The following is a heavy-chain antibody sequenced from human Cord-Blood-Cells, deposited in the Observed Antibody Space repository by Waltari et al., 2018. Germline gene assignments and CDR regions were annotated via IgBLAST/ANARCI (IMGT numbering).Heavy chain of an antibody. Sequence: QVQLVQPGAEVKKPGASVQVSCKAPGYTFTSYSIHSVRQAPGQRLEWMGWINAGNGNTKYSQKFQGRVTITRDTSASTAYMELSSLRSEDTAVYYCARGYYGSGSYYSFDYWGQGTLVTVSS. D-gene: IGHD3-10*01. J-gene: IGHJ4*02. V-gene: IGHV1-3*01. CDR1: GYTFTSYS. CDR2: INAGNGNT. CDR3: ARGYYGSGSYYSFDY.